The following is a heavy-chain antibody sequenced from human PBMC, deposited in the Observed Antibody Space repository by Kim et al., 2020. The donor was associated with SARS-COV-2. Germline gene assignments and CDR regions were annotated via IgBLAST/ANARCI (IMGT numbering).Heavy chain of an antibody. CDR2: IVVGSGNT. V-gene: IGHV1-58*01. CDR3: AADKGSRYNWNYRLDYYYGMDV. J-gene: IGHJ6*02. Sequence: SVKVSCKASGFTFTSSAVQWVRQARGQRLEWIGWIVVGSGNTNYAQKFQERVTITRDMSTSTAYMELSSLRSEDTAVYYCAADKGSRYNWNYRLDYYYGMDVWGQGTTVTVSS. CDR1: GFTFTSSA. D-gene: IGHD1-7*01.